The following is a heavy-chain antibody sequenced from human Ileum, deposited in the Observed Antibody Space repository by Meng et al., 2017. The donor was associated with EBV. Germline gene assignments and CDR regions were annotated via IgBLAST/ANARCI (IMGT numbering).Heavy chain of an antibody. CDR3: ARGRVILVTGSDRFDY. V-gene: IGHV4-39*02. D-gene: IGHD2-21*02. Sequence: QPQAAAPLLLSPLNPLSLTLTVSGASIIIIACSWCWCRQPPVRGLEFNWNGVFSCSTYSNSSLKIRVTLSLDAYKNHFSLKLTSVTVTYAAVDYCARGRVILVTGSDRFDYWGQGTLVTVSS. CDR2: GVFSCST. CDR1: GASIIIIACS. J-gene: IGHJ4*02.